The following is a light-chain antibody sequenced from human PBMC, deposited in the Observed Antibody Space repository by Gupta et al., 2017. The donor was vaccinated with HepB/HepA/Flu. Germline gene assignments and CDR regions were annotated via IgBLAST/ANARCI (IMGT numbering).Light chain of an antibody. CDR1: GSDVDIYNL. J-gene: IGLJ2*01. Sequence: QSALTQPASVSGCPGQSITISGTGTGSDVDIYNLVSWYQQHPGKAPKLIIYEVTKRPSGLSNRFSGSRSGNTASLTISGLQADDEADYYCCSYAGSSTLIFGGGTKLTVL. CDR3: CSYAGSSTLI. CDR2: EVT. V-gene: IGLV2-23*02.